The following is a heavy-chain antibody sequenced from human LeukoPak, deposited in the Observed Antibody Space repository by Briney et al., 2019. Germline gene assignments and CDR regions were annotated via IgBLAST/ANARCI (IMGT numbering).Heavy chain of an antibody. CDR2: IIPIFGTA. CDR1: GGTFSSYA. Sequence: SVKVSCKASGGTFSSYAISWVRQAPGQGLEWMGRIIPIFGTANYAQQFQGRVTITTDESTSTAYMELSSLRSEDTAVYYCARDGYCSGGSCHWGYFDYWGQGTLVTVSS. V-gene: IGHV1-69*05. J-gene: IGHJ4*02. CDR3: ARDGYCSGGSCHWGYFDY. D-gene: IGHD2-15*01.